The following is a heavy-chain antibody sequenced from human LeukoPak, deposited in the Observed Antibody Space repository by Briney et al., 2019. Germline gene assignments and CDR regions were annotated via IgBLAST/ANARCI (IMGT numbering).Heavy chain of an antibody. CDR1: GFTFSAYA. J-gene: IGHJ3*02. V-gene: IGHV3-21*01. CDR2: ISTSSSYI. Sequence: GGSLRLSCEASGFTFSAYAMTWVRQAPGKGLEWVSSISTSSSYIYYADSVKGRFTISRDNAKNSLYLQMNSLRAEDTAVYYCARDRQRSSGSYYVGDAFDMWGQGTMVTVSS. CDR3: ARDRQRSSGSYYVGDAFDM. D-gene: IGHD3-10*01.